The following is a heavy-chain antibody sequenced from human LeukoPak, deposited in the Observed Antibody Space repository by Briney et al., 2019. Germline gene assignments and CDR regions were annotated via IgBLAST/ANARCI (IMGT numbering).Heavy chain of an antibody. CDR3: ARPVISPSVATFHD. Sequence: TSETLSLTCTVSGGSISSYYWSWIRQPPGKGLEWIGYIYYSGSTNYNPSLKSRVTISVDTSKNQFSLKLGSVTAADTAVYYCARPVISPSVATFHDWGQGTLVTVSS. J-gene: IGHJ4*02. V-gene: IGHV4-59*08. CDR1: GGSISSYY. CDR2: IYYSGST. D-gene: IGHD3-16*02.